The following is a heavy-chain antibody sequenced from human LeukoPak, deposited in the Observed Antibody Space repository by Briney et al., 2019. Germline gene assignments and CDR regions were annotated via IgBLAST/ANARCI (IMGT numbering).Heavy chain of an antibody. Sequence: PGGSQRLSCVASGFTFSNHAMTWVRQAPGKGLEWVSAISADAVDTFYAPSVKGRFTISRDNSKNIMYLQINSLRAEDTAIYYCAKDVWWSVSWGQGTLVTVSS. CDR2: ISADAVDT. D-gene: IGHD2-8*02. V-gene: IGHV3-23*01. CDR1: GFTFSNHA. J-gene: IGHJ5*02. CDR3: AKDVWWSVS.